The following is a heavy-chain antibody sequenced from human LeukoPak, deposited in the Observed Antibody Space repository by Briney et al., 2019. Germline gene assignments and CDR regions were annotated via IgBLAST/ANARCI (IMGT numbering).Heavy chain of an antibody. D-gene: IGHD2-2*01. CDR3: ARYQLLYYYYYMDV. CDR2: ISGSGGST. Sequence: PGGSLRLSCAASGFNFSSYAMSSVRQSPGKGLEWTSAISGSGGSTYYADSVKGRFTISRDNSKNTLYLQMNSLRAEDTAVYYCARYQLLYYYYYMDVWGKGTTVTVSS. CDR1: GFNFSSYA. V-gene: IGHV3-23*01. J-gene: IGHJ6*03.